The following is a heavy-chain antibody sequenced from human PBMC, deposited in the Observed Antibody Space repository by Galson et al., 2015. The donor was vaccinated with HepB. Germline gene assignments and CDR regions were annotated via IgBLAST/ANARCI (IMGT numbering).Heavy chain of an antibody. V-gene: IGHV2-70*11. D-gene: IGHD3-22*01. CDR3: ARTSYYDNSGTTRYGMDV. Sequence: PALVKPTQTLTLTCTFSGFSLSTSGMCVSWVRQPPGKALEWLARIDWDDDKYYSSSLKTRLTISKDTSKNQGVLTMTNMDPVDTATYYCARTSYYDNSGTTRYGMDVWGQGTTVTVSS. CDR1: GFSLSTSGMC. J-gene: IGHJ6*02. CDR2: IDWDDDK.